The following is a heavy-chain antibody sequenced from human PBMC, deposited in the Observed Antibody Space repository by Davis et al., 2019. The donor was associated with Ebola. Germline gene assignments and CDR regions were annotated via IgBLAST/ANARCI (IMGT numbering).Heavy chain of an antibody. Sequence: PGGSLRLSCAASGFTFSSYAMHWVRQAPGKGLEYVSAISSNGGSTYYADSVKGRFTISRDNSKNTLYLQMSSLRAEDTAVYYCVKAVGAADSPFGYWGQGTLVTVSS. V-gene: IGHV3-64D*06. CDR1: GFTFSSYA. D-gene: IGHD1-26*01. CDR2: ISSNGGST. J-gene: IGHJ4*02. CDR3: VKAVGAADSPFGY.